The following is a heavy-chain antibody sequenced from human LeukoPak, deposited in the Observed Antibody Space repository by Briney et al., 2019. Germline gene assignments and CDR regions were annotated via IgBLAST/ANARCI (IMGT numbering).Heavy chain of an antibody. CDR3: ARDFYSNYVSLYYYYYYMDV. CDR1: GFTFSSYW. CDR2: IKQDGSEK. D-gene: IGHD4-11*01. V-gene: IGHV3-7*01. Sequence: GGSLRLSCAASGFTFSSYWMSWVRQAPGKGLEWVANIKQDGSEKYYVDSVKGRFTISRDNAKNSLYLQMNSLRAEDTAVYYCARDFYSNYVSLYYYYYYMDVWGKGTTVTVSS. J-gene: IGHJ6*03.